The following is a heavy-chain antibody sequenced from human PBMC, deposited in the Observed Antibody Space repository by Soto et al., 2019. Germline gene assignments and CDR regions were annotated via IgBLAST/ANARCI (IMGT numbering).Heavy chain of an antibody. CDR2: IYYSGST. J-gene: IGHJ6*03. CDR3: ARDSGVYYYYYYYMDV. D-gene: IGHD3-10*01. CDR1: GGSISSYY. Sequence: SETLSLTCTVSGGSISSYYWSWIRQPPGKGLEWIGYIYYSGSTNYNPSLKSRVTISVDTSKNQFSLKLSSVTAADTAVYYCARDSGVYYYYYYYMDVWGKGTTVTVSS. V-gene: IGHV4-59*01.